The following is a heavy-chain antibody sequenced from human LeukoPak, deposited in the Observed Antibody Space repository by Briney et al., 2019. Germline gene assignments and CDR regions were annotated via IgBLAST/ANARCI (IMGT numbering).Heavy chain of an antibody. CDR3: VRDRGGSGWYYFDY. D-gene: IGHD6-19*01. Sequence: GRSLRLSCAASGLTFSIYAMHWVRQAPGEGLEHVSGISYNGSQTYYGNSVKDRFTIARDNAKNTVYLQMASLRVDDMAVYYCVRDRGGSGWYYFDYWGQGTLVTVSS. CDR1: GLTFSIYA. J-gene: IGHJ4*02. CDR2: ISYNGSQT. V-gene: IGHV3-64*01.